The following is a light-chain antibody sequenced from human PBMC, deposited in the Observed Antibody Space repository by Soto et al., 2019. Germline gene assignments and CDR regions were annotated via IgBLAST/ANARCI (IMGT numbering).Light chain of an antibody. Sequence: QSVLTQPASVSESPGQSITISCTGTSSDVGYSNLVSWYQQHPGKAPKLMIYDVSKRPSGVPDRFSGSKSGNTASLTISGLQAEDEADYYCCSYAGSYTYVFGTGTKLTVL. CDR2: DVS. CDR3: CSYAGSYTYV. CDR1: SSDVGYSNL. V-gene: IGLV2-11*01. J-gene: IGLJ1*01.